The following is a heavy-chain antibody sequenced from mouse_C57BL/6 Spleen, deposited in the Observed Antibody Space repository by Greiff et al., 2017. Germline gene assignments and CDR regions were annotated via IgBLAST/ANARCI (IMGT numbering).Heavy chain of an antibody. V-gene: IGHV3-5*01. J-gene: IGHJ4*01. Sequence: EVQLQQSGPGLVKPSQTVFLTCTVTGISITTGNYRWSWIRQFPGNKLEWIGYIYYSGTITYNPSLTSRTTITRDTPKNQFFLEMSSLTAEDTATYYCARELEDYAMDYWGQGTSVTVSS. CDR1: GISITTGNYR. CDR2: IYYSGTI. CDR3: ARELEDYAMDY.